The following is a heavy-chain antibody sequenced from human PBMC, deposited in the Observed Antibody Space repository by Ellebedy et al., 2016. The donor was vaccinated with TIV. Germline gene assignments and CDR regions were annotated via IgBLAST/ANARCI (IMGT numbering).Heavy chain of an antibody. D-gene: IGHD3/OR15-3a*01. V-gene: IGHV1-8*03. J-gene: IGHJ2*01. Sequence: ASVKVSCKASGYTFTSYGISWVRQAPGQGLEWMGWMNPNSGNTGYAQKFQGRVTITRNTSISTAYMELSSLRSDDTAVYYCARVISVNLYWYFDLWGRGTLVTVSS. CDR2: MNPNSGNT. CDR1: GYTFTSYG. CDR3: ARVISVNLYWYFDL.